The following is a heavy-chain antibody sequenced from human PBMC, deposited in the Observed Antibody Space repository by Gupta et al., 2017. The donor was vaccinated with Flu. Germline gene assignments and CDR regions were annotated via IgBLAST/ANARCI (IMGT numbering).Heavy chain of an antibody. Sequence: QVQLQQWGAGLLKPSETLSLTCAVYGGSFSGYYWSWIRQPPGKGLEWIGEINHSGSTNYNPSLKSRVTISVDTSKNQFSLKLSSVTAADTAVYYCARGLVRGQQLPFRGHYFDYWGQGTLVTVSS. V-gene: IGHV4-34*01. CDR2: INHSGST. CDR3: ARGLVRGQQLPFRGHYFDY. CDR1: GGSFSGYY. J-gene: IGHJ4*02. D-gene: IGHD6-13*01.